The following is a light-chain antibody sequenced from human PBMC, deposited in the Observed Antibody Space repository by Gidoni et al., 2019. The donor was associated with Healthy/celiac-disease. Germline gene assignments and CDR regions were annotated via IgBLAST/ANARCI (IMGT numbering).Light chain of an antibody. J-gene: IGKJ3*01. V-gene: IGKV3-11*01. CDR2: DAS. Sequence: EIVLTQSPATLSLSPGERATLSCRASQSVSSYLAWYQQKPGQAPRLLIYDASNRATGIPARFSGSGSGTDFTLTISCLEPEDFAVYYCQQRSNWLFTFXPXTKVDIK. CDR1: QSVSSY. CDR3: QQRSNWLFT.